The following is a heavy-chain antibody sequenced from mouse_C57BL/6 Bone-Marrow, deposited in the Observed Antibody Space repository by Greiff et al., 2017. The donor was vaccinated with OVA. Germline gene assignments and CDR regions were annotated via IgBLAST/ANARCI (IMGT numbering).Heavy chain of an antibody. V-gene: IGHV2-2*01. CDR3: ARNIDYDASYYYAMDY. J-gene: IGHJ4*01. Sequence: VQRVESGPGLVQPSQSLSITCTVSGFSLTSYGVHWVRQFPGKGLEWLGVLWSGGGTDYNAAFISSLTLSKDNSKSQVFFKMNSLQADDTAIYYCARNIDYDASYYYAMDYWGQGTSVTVSS. D-gene: IGHD2-4*01. CDR1: GFSLTSYG. CDR2: LWSGGGT.